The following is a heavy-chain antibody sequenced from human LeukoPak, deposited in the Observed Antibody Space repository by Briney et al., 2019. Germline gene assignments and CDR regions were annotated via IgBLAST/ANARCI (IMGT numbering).Heavy chain of an antibody. CDR2: VYYSGST. J-gene: IGHJ6*03. CDR3: ARDWRAYHYYFMDV. CDR1: GGSISSSDYY. V-gene: IGHV4-39*07. Sequence: TSSETLSLTCTVSGGSISSSDYYWGWIRQPPGKGLEWIGSVYYSGSTYYNPSLKSRVTIAAETSKNQISLKLTSVTPADTAVYYCARDWRAYHYYFMDVWGKGTTVTVSS.